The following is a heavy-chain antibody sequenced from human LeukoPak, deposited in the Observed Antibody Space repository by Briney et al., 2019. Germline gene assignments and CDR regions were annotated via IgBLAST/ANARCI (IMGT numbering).Heavy chain of an antibody. Sequence: SETLSLTCAVYGGSSSGYYWSWIRQPPGKGLEWIGEINHSGSTNYNPSLKSRVTISVDTSKNQFSLTLSSVTAADTAVYYCARDGGWPSFDYWGQGTLVTVSS. V-gene: IGHV4-34*01. J-gene: IGHJ4*02. CDR2: INHSGST. CDR1: GGSSSGYY. CDR3: ARDGGWPSFDY. D-gene: IGHD6-19*01.